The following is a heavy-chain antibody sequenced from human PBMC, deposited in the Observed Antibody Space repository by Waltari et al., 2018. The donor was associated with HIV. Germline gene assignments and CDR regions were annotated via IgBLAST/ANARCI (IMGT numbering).Heavy chain of an antibody. Sequence: VETGGGLFRFGESLRLSCDISGFDISNTFITWVRQAPGERPEWLSGIYTDGSTHYADSVKGRFTISRDSPNKRVYLRMTSLIVEDTATYYCTKGVRYFDPWGQGTHVIVS. CDR1: GFDISNTF. D-gene: IGHD3-10*02. CDR3: TKGVRYFDP. V-gene: IGHV3-53*02. J-gene: IGHJ5*02. CDR2: IYTDGST.